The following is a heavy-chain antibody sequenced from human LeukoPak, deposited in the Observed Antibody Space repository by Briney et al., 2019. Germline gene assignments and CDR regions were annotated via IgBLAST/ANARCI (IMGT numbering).Heavy chain of an antibody. V-gene: IGHV4-61*01. CDR2: IYYSGST. Sequence: SETLSLTCTVSGGSISSGSFYWSWIRQPPGKGLEWIGYIYYSGSTNYNPSLKSRVTISVDTSKNQFSLKLSSVSAADTAIYYCARGDCSGGSCYSTGLFDYWGQGTLVTVSS. CDR3: ARGDCSGGSCYSTGLFDY. CDR1: GGSISSGSFY. J-gene: IGHJ4*02. D-gene: IGHD2-15*01.